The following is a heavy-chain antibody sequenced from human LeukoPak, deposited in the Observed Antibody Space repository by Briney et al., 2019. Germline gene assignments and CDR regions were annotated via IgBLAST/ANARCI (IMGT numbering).Heavy chain of an antibody. CDR1: GYTFTSYG. J-gene: IGHJ3*02. CDR3: AKPSREWLIYAFDI. Sequence: ASVKVSCKASGYTFTSYGISWVRQAPGQGLEWMGWISAYNGNTNYAQKLQGRVTMTTDTSTSTAYMELRSLRSDDTAVYYCAKPSREWLIYAFDIWGQGTVVTVSS. CDR2: ISAYNGNT. D-gene: IGHD6-19*01. V-gene: IGHV1-18*01.